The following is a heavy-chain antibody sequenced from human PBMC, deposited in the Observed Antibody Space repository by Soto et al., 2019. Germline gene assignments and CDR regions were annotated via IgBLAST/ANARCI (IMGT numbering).Heavy chain of an antibody. J-gene: IGHJ5*02. D-gene: IGHD2-2*01. Sequence: VASVKVSCKASGYTFTGYYMHWVRQAPGQGLEWMGWINPNRGGTNYAQKFQGWVTMTRDTSISTAYMELSRLRSDDTAVYYCAREDVYCSSTSCYNWIDPWGQGTLVTVSS. CDR1: GYTFTGYY. CDR2: INPNRGGT. V-gene: IGHV1-2*04. CDR3: AREDVYCSSTSCYNWIDP.